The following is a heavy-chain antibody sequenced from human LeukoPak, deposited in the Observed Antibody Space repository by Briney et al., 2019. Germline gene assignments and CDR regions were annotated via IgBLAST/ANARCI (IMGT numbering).Heavy chain of an antibody. CDR3: AREGGEAAAGYFDY. Sequence: GGSLRLSCAASGFTVSSNYMSWVRQAPGKGLEWVSVIYSGGSTYYADSVKGRFTISRDNSKNTLYLQMNSLRAEDTAVYYCAREGGEAAAGYFDYWGQGTPVTVSS. J-gene: IGHJ4*02. D-gene: IGHD6-13*01. V-gene: IGHV3-66*01. CDR2: IYSGGST. CDR1: GFTVSSNY.